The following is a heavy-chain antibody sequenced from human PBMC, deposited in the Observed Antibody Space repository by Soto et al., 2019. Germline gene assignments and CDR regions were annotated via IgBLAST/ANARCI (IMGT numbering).Heavy chain of an antibody. CDR3: ARLEGLATISYYFDY. J-gene: IGHJ4*02. Sequence: SETLSLTCSVSGDSINSDNYYWGWIRHPPGKGLEWIGSIYYRGNTYYNPSLKTRVTISLDKSKSQFSLKLNSVTAADSAVYFCARLEGLATISYYFDYWGQGTLVTVSS. D-gene: IGHD3-9*01. V-gene: IGHV4-39*01. CDR2: IYYRGNT. CDR1: GDSINSDNYY.